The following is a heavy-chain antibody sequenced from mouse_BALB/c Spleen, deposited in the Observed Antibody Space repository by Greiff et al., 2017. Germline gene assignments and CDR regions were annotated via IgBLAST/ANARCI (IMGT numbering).Heavy chain of an antibody. D-gene: IGHD2-4*01. Sequence: QVQLQQSGPGLVAPSQSLSITCTVSGFSLTSYGVHWVRQPPGKGLEWLGVIWAGGSTNYNSALMSRLSISKDNSKSQVFLKMNSLQTDDTAMYYCARESTMITTSFAYWGQGTLVTVSA. CDR3: ARESTMITTSFAY. CDR1: GFSLTSYG. J-gene: IGHJ3*01. V-gene: IGHV2-9*02. CDR2: IWAGGST.